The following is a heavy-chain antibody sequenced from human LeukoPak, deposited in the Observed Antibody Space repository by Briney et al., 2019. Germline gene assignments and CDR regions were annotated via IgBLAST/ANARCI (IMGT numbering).Heavy chain of an antibody. V-gene: IGHV3-48*03. CDR2: ISSSGSTI. J-gene: IGHJ6*04. D-gene: IGHD3-10*02. Sequence: PGGSLRLSSAASGFTPSSYETNWVRQAPGKGLEWVSYISSSGSTIYYADSVKGRFTISRDNAKNSLYLQMNSLRAEDTAVYYCAELGITMIGGVWGKGTTVTISS. CDR1: GFTPSSYE. CDR3: AELGITMIGGV.